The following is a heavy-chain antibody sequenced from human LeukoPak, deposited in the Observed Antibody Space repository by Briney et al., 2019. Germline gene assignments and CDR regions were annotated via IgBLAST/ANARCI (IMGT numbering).Heavy chain of an antibody. J-gene: IGHJ4*02. V-gene: IGHV3-7*03. CDR2: IKEDGSEK. Sequence: GSLRLSCAASGFTFRSYWMSWVRQAPGKGLEWVANIKEDGSEKYYVDSVKGRFTISRDSAKNSLYLQMNSLRVEDTAVYYCARDHNYGSDYWGQGTLVTVSS. CDR3: ARDHNYGSDY. CDR1: GFTFRSYW. D-gene: IGHD5-18*01.